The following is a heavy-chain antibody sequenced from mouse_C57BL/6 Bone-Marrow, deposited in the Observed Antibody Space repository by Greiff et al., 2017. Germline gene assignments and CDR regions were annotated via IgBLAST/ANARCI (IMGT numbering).Heavy chain of an antibody. V-gene: IGHV1-50*01. CDR1: GYTFTSYW. J-gene: IGHJ2*01. D-gene: IGHD1-2*01. Sequence: QVQLQQPGAELVKPGASVKLSCKASGYTFTSYWMEWVKQRPGQGLEWIGDIDPSDIYTNYNQKFKGKATLTVETSSSTAYMELGSLTSDDSADYYCRAFHFDYWGQGTTLTVSS. CDR3: RAFHFDY. CDR2: IDPSDIYT.